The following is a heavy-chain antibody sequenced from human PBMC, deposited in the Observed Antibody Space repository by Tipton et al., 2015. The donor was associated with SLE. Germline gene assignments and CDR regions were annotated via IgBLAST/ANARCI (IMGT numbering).Heavy chain of an antibody. CDR3: ARAKRTIFGVVNPFDI. CDR1: GGSVSDYF. Sequence: TLSLTCAVYGGSVSDYFWSWIRQPPGKGLEWIGEINHSGQTSYNPSLKSRVTISVDTSKNQFSLKLSSVTAADTAVYYCARAKRTIFGVVNPFDIWGQGTMVTVSS. V-gene: IGHV4-34*01. J-gene: IGHJ3*02. CDR2: INHSGQT. D-gene: IGHD3-3*01.